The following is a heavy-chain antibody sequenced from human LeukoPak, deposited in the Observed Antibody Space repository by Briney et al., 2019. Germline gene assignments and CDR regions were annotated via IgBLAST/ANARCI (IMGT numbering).Heavy chain of an antibody. D-gene: IGHD2-15*01. V-gene: IGHV3-48*02. CDR3: ARDRGYCSGGSCYTYYFDY. CDR2: ISLSSGTI. Sequence: QSGGSLRLSCAASGCTFSSYSMNWVRQAPGKGLEWISYISLSSGTIYYADSVKGRFTISRDNGKNSLYLQMNSLRDEDTDVYYCARDRGYCSGGSCYTYYFDYWGQGTLVTVSS. CDR1: GCTFSSYS. J-gene: IGHJ4*02.